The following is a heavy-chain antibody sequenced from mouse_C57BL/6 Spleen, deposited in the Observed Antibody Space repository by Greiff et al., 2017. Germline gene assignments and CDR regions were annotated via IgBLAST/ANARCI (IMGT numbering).Heavy chain of an antibody. Sequence: LVESGAELARPGASVKMSCKASGYTFTSYTMHWVKQRPGQGLEWIGYINPSSGYTKYNQKFKDKATLTADKSSSTAYMQLSSLTSEDSAVYYCARSSFEGWYFDVWGTGTTVTVSS. CDR2: INPSSGYT. J-gene: IGHJ1*03. CDR1: GYTFTSYT. CDR3: ARSSFEGWYFDV. V-gene: IGHV1-4*01.